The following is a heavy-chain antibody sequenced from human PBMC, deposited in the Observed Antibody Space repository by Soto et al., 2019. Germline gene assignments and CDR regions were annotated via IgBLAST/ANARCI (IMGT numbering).Heavy chain of an antibody. CDR2: ISYDGSNK. Sequence: QVQLVESGGGVVQPGRSLRLSCAASGFTFSSYAMHWVRQAPVKGLECVAVISYDGSNKYDADYVKGRLTISRDNSKNTLYLQMNSLRAEDTAVYYCARGVGIEMENDYWGQGTLVTVSS. D-gene: IGHD1-26*01. J-gene: IGHJ4*02. CDR3: ARGVGIEMENDY. V-gene: IGHV3-30-3*01. CDR1: GFTFSSYA.